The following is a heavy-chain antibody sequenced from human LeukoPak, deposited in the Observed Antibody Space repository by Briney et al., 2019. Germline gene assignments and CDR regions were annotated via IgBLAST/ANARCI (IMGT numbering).Heavy chain of an antibody. CDR2: IDYSGST. CDR1: GGSIRTTY. D-gene: IGHD1-26*01. Sequence: SETLSLTCTVSGGSIRTTYGSWTRQPPGXXVAWIGYIDYSGSTXYNPSLKSRVTMSVDTPTTRFSLRLNSVTAADTAVYYCARQSGYAMDVWGQGTTVTVSS. J-gene: IGHJ6*02. V-gene: IGHV4-59*01. CDR3: ARQSGYAMDV.